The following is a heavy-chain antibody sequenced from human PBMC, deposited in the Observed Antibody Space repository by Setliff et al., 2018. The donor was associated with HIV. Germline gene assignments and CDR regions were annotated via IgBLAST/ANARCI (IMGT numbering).Heavy chain of an antibody. V-gene: IGHV3-33*06. CDR3: AKSSHYYDIWSAFKAGRHADEFDV. D-gene: IGHD3-3*01. CDR1: RFTFNNYG. J-gene: IGHJ3*01. Sequence: GGSLRLSCAASRFTFNNYGMHWVRQAPGKGLEWVAVIWSDGSNKYYADSVKGRFTISRDNSKNTLYLQMNSLRAEDTAVYYCAKSSHYYDIWSAFKAGRHADEFDVWGQGTMVTVSS. CDR2: IWSDGSNK.